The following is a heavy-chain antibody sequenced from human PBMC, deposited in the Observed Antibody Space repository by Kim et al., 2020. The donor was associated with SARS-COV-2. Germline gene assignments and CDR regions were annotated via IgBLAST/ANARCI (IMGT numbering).Heavy chain of an antibody. Sequence: SETLSLTCTVSGGSISSYYWSWIRQPPGKGLEWIGYIYYSGSTNYNPSLKSRVTISVDTSKNQFSLKLSSVTAADTAVYYCARDGYSSSWYQGDYYYGMDVCGQGTTVTVSS. J-gene: IGHJ6*02. D-gene: IGHD6-13*01. CDR2: IYYSGST. CDR1: GGSISSYY. CDR3: ARDGYSSSWYQGDYYYGMDV. V-gene: IGHV4-59*13.